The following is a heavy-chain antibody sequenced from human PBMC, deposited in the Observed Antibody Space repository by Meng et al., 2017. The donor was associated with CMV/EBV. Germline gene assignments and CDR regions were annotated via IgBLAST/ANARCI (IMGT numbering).Heavy chain of an antibody. J-gene: IGHJ4*02. D-gene: IGHD2-2*01. CDR2: TIPILGIA. Sequence: SVKVSCKASGGTFSSYAISWVRQAPGQGLEWMGRTIPILGIANYAQKFQGRVTITADKSTSTAYMELSSLRSEDTAVYYCARGYCSSTSCSAPDYWGQGTLVTVSS. CDR3: ARGYCSSTSCSAPDY. V-gene: IGHV1-69*04. CDR1: GGTFSSYA.